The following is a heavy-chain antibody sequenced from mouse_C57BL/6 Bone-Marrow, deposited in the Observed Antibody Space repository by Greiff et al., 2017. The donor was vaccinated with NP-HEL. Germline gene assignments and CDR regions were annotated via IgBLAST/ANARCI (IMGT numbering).Heavy chain of an antibody. CDR2: INPNNGGT. Sequence: VQLQQSGPELVKPGASVKISCKASGYTFTDYYMNWVKQSHGKSLEWIGDINPNNGGTSYNQKFKGKATLPVDKSSSTAYMELRSLTSEDSAVYYCARRTMIKTALDYWGQGTTLTVSS. CDR3: ARRTMIKTALDY. D-gene: IGHD2-4*01. V-gene: IGHV1-26*01. CDR1: GYTFTDYY. J-gene: IGHJ2*01.